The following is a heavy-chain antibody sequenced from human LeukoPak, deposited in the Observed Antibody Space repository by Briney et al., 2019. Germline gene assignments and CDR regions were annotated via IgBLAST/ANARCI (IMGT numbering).Heavy chain of an antibody. CDR1: GFTFSDYY. CDR2: ISSSGSTI. CDR3: ARDRGWVAKLGFDF. D-gene: IGHD2-15*01. Sequence: GGSLRLSCAASGFTFSDYYMSWIRQAPGKGLEWVSYISSSGSTIYYADSVKGRFTISRDNAKNSLYLQMNSLRAEGTAVYYCARDRGWVAKLGFDFWGQGTLVTVSS. J-gene: IGHJ4*02. V-gene: IGHV3-11*01.